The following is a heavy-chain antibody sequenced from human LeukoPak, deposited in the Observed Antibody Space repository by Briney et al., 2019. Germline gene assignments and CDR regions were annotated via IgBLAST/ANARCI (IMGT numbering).Heavy chain of an antibody. CDR3: ATTPDY. J-gene: IGHJ4*02. CDR1: GFTFSNYN. V-gene: IGHV3-21*04. Sequence: GGSLRLSCAASGFTFSNYNMNWVRQAPGKGLEWVSSISSSNNYIYYADSVKGRFTISRDNSKNTLYLQMNSLRAEDTAVYYCATTPDYWGQGTLVTVSS. CDR2: ISSSNNYI.